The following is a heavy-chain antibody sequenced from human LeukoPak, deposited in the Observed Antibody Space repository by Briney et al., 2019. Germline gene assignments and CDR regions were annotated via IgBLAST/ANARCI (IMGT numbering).Heavy chain of an antibody. V-gene: IGHV3-30-3*01. Sequence: GGSLRLSCAASGFTFSSYAMHWVRQAPGKGLEWVAVISYDGSNKYYADSVKGRFTISRDNSKNTLYLQMNSLRAEDTAVYYCARDKPNLVVDGFDYWGQGTLVTVSS. CDR1: GFTFSSYA. CDR2: ISYDGSNK. J-gene: IGHJ4*02. CDR3: ARDKPNLVVDGFDY. D-gene: IGHD3-22*01.